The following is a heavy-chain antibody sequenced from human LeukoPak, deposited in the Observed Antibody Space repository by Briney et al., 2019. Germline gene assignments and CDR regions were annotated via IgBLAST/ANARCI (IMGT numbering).Heavy chain of an antibody. J-gene: IGHJ4*02. Sequence: SETLSLTCTVSGGSISIYYWSWIRQPPGKGLEWIGYIYYSGSTNYNPSLKSRVTISVDTSKNQFSLKLSSVTAADTAVYYCAAGLWFGELESWGQGTLVTVSS. CDR2: IYYSGST. CDR3: AAGLWFGELES. CDR1: GGSISIYY. V-gene: IGHV4-59*01. D-gene: IGHD3-10*01.